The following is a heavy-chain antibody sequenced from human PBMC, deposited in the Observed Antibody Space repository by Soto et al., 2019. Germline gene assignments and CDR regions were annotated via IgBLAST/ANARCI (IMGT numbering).Heavy chain of an antibody. J-gene: IGHJ4*02. V-gene: IGHV3-23*01. CDR2: ISGSGGST. CDR1: GFTFSSYA. D-gene: IGHD2-21*02. CDR3: AKGKYCGGDCYSDFDY. Sequence: GGSLRLSCAGSGFTFSSYAMSWVRQAPGKGLEWVSAISGSGGSTYYADSVKGRFTISRDNSKNTLYLQMNSLRAEDTAVYYYAKGKYCGGDCYSDFDYWGQGTLVTVSS.